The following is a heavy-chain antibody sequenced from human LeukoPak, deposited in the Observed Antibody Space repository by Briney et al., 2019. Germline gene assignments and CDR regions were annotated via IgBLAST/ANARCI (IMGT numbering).Heavy chain of an antibody. V-gene: IGHV1-69*05. J-gene: IGHJ5*02. Sequence: SVKASCQASAPTFSSYAIGWVRHPHGHGLEWVGGIIHIFSTANDAQKLQGRVTTTTDESTSTAYMELSSLRAEDTAVYYCARQVGYSANWFDPWGQGTLVTVSS. CDR2: IIHIFSTA. D-gene: IGHD5-24*01. CDR1: APTFSSYA. CDR3: ARQVGYSANWFDP.